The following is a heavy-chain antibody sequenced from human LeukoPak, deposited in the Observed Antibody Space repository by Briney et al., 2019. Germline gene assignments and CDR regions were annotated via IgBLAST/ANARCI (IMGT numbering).Heavy chain of an antibody. CDR1: GGSISSSSYY. J-gene: IGHJ1*01. Sequence: SETLSLTCTVSGGSISSSSYYWGWIRQPPGKGLEWIGYIYYSGSTYYNPSLRSRVTISVDTSKNQFSLKLSSVTAADTAVYYCAREPVAPAAGYFQHWGQGTLVTVSS. D-gene: IGHD2-2*01. CDR2: IYYSGST. V-gene: IGHV4-30-4*08. CDR3: AREPVAPAAGYFQH.